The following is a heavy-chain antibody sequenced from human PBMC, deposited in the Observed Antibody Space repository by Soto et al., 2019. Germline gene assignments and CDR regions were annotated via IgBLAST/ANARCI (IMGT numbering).Heavy chain of an antibody. D-gene: IGHD6-13*01. CDR3: AREHSSSWRFDY. CDR1: GYTFTSYD. Sequence: QVQLVQSGAEVKKPGASVKVSCKASGYTFTSYDINWVRQATGQGLEWMGWMNPNSGNTGYAQKFQGRVTVTRNTSISTAYVELSSLRSEDTAVYYCAREHSSSWRFDYWGQGTLVTVSS. CDR2: MNPNSGNT. J-gene: IGHJ4*02. V-gene: IGHV1-8*01.